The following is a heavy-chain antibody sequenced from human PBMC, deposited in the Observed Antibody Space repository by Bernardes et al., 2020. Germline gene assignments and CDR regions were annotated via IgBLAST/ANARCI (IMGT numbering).Heavy chain of an antibody. Sequence: GGSLRLSCAASGFTFSSYSMNWVRQAPGKGLEWVSSISSSSSYIYYADSVKGRFTISRDNAKNSLYLQMNSLRAEDTAVYYCARDKANYDFWSGYSDYYGMDVWGQGTTVTVSS. CDR2: ISSSSSYI. V-gene: IGHV3-21*01. CDR3: ARDKANYDFWSGYSDYYGMDV. J-gene: IGHJ6*02. CDR1: GFTFSSYS. D-gene: IGHD3-3*01.